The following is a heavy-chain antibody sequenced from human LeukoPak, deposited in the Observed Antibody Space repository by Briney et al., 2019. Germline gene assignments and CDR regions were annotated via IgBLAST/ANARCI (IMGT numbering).Heavy chain of an antibody. CDR3: ARDPYPYDGSGWVDY. CDR1: GFTFSSYS. CDR2: ISSSSSYI. D-gene: IGHD3-22*01. Sequence: PGGSLRLSCAASGFTFSSYSMNWVRQAPGKGLEWVSSISSSSSYIYYADSVKGRFTISRDNAKNSLYLQMNSLRAEDTAVHYCARDPYPYDGSGWVDYWGQGTLVTVSS. J-gene: IGHJ4*02. V-gene: IGHV3-21*01.